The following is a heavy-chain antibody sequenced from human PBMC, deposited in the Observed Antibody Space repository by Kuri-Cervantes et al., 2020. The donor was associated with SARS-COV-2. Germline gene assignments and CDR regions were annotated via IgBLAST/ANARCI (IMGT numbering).Heavy chain of an antibody. Sequence: SVKVSCKASGFTFTRDTINWVRQAPGQGLEWMGRIIPDLGVTNYARKFQGRVTITADKSTNTAYMDLNSLTSEDTAVYYCARDRSAWPFDYWGQGTLVTVSS. V-gene: IGHV1-69*04. CDR2: IIPDLGVT. CDR1: GFTFTRDT. CDR3: ARDRSAWPFDY. D-gene: IGHD6-19*01. J-gene: IGHJ4*02.